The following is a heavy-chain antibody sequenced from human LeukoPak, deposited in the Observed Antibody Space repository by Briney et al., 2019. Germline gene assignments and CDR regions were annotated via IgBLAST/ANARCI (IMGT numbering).Heavy chain of an antibody. CDR3: AHRRKLNCSSTSCYVFY. J-gene: IGHJ4*02. Sequence: SGPTLVNPTQTLTLTCTFSGFSLSTSGVGVGWIRQPPGKALEWLALIYWDDDKRYSPSLKSRPTITKATSKNQVVLTMTNMDPVDTATYYCAHRRKLNCSSTSCYVFYWGQGTLVTVSS. V-gene: IGHV2-5*02. CDR1: GFSLSTSGVG. CDR2: IYWDDDK. D-gene: IGHD2-2*01.